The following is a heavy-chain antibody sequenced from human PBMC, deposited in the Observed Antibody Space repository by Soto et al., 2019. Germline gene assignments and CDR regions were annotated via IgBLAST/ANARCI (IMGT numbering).Heavy chain of an antibody. J-gene: IGHJ4*02. V-gene: IGHV4-31*03. CDR1: GGSISSGGYY. D-gene: IGHD5-12*01. Sequence: RSETLSLTCTVSGGSISSGGYYWSWIRQHPGKGLEWIGYIYYSGSTYYNPSLKSRVTISVDTSKNQFSLKLSSVTAADTAVYYCARLYSGYPTTTFDYWGQGTLVTVSS. CDR3: ARLYSGYPTTTFDY. CDR2: IYYSGST.